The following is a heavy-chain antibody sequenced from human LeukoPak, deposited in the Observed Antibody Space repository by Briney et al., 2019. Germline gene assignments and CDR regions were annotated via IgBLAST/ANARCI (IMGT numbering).Heavy chain of an antibody. D-gene: IGHD4-17*01. V-gene: IGHV3-30*02. CDR2: IRYDGSKK. J-gene: IGHJ6*03. CDR1: GFNFSNYV. Sequence: GGSLRLSCTASGFNFSNYVMHWVRQAPGKGLEWVAFIRYDGSKKFYADSVKGRFTISRDNSKNTLYLQMYSLRAEDTAVYYCAKIPYGDYVLDYYYYMDVWGKGTTVTISS. CDR3: AKIPYGDYVLDYYYYMDV.